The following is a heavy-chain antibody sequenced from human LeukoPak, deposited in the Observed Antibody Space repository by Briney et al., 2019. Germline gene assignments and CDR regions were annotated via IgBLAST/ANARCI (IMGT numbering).Heavy chain of an antibody. CDR1: GGSISSGSYY. V-gene: IGHV4-61*02. CDR2: IYTSGST. CDR3: ARAGFGETGGMDY. Sequence: SETLSLTCIVSGGSISSGSYYWSWIRQPAGKGLEWIGRIYTSGSTNYNPSLKSRVTISVDTSKNQFSLKLSSVTAADTAVYYCARAGFGETGGMDYWGQGTLVTVSS. D-gene: IGHD3-10*01. J-gene: IGHJ4*02.